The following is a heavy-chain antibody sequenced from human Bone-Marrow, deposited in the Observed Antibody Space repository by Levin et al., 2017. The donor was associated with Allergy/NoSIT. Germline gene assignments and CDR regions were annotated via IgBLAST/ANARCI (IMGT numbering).Heavy chain of an antibody. CDR3: ARQLRFTAAYYYGMDV. CDR1: GYSFTSYW. J-gene: IGHJ6*02. Sequence: GESLKISCKGSGYSFTSYWIGWVRQMPGKGLEWMGIIYPGDSDTRYSPSFQGQVTISADKSISTAYLQWSSLKASDTAMYYCARQLRFTAAYYYGMDVWGQGTTVTVSS. D-gene: IGHD3-3*01. V-gene: IGHV5-51*01. CDR2: IYPGDSDT.